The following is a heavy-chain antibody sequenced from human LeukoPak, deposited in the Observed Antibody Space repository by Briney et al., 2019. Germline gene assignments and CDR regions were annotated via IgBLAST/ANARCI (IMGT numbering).Heavy chain of an antibody. Sequence: PSETLSLTCTVSGGSISSSSYYWGWIRQPPGKGLEWIGSIYYSGSTYYNPSLKSRVTISVDTSKNQFSLKLSSVTAADTAVYYCAISPESGPNWFDPWGQGTLVTVSS. J-gene: IGHJ5*02. D-gene: IGHD3-3*01. CDR2: IYYSGST. CDR1: GGSISSSSYY. V-gene: IGHV4-39*07. CDR3: AISPESGPNWFDP.